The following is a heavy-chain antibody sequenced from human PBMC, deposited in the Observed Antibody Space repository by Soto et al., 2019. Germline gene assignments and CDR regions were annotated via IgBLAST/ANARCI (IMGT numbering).Heavy chain of an antibody. CDR1: GFTFSDYY. CDR2: ISSSSSYT. Sequence: GGPLRLSCAASGFTFSDYYMSWIRQAPGKGLEWVSYISSSSSYTNYADSVKGRFTISRDNAKNSLYLQMNSLRAEDTAVYYCARRITMIVDPSYYFDYWGQGTLVTVSS. CDR3: ARRITMIVDPSYYFDY. D-gene: IGHD3-22*01. V-gene: IGHV3-11*06. J-gene: IGHJ4*02.